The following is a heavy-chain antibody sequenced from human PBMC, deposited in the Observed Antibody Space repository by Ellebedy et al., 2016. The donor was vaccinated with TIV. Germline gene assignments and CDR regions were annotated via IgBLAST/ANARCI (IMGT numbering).Heavy chain of an antibody. J-gene: IGHJ2*01. CDR2: VYPTGTT. Sequence: MPSETLSLTCTVSGASISNYFWSCIRQPPGKGLEWIGFVYPTGTTKYHPSLMSRVTMSVDTSKNHFSMKLTSVTAANTAVYYCARLYDDGANAAWYFDVWGRGTLVTVSS. CDR1: GASISNYF. D-gene: IGHD4-23*01. CDR3: ARLYDDGANAAWYFDV. V-gene: IGHV4-59*01.